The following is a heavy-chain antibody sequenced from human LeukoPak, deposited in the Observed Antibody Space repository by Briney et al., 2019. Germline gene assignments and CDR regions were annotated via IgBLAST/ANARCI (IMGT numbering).Heavy chain of an antibody. D-gene: IGHD3-16*01. Sequence: GGSLRLSCAAPGFTFGTSAMSWVRQTPEKGLEWVSTITSGDGSPYYADSVKGRFTISRDNSNNVLYLQMNSLRAEDTAVCYCTKRGAYYVDYWGRGIPVTVFS. CDR1: GFTFGTSA. J-gene: IGHJ4*02. CDR3: TKRGAYYVDY. CDR2: ITSGDGSP. V-gene: IGHV3-23*01.